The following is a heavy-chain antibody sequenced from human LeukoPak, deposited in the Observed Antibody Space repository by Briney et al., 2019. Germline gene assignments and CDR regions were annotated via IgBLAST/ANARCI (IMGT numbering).Heavy chain of an antibody. V-gene: IGHV3-9*01. CDR3: AKDGGNGGLDY. D-gene: IGHD4-23*01. J-gene: IGHJ4*02. Sequence: PGRSLRLSCAASGFTFDDYAMHWVRQAPGKGLEWVSGISWNSGSIGYADSVKGRFTIPRDNAKNSLYLQMNSLRAEDTALYYCAKDGGNGGLDYWGQGTLVTVSS. CDR2: ISWNSGSI. CDR1: GFTFDDYA.